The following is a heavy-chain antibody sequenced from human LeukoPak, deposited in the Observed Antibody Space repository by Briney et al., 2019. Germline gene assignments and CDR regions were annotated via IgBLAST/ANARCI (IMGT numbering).Heavy chain of an antibody. CDR3: ARGRGRQQWLVPVN. V-gene: IGHV1-8*01. Sequence: ASVKVSCKASGYTLTSYDINWVRQATGQGLEWMGWMNPNSGNTGYAQKFQGRVTMTRNTSISTAYMELSSLRSEDTAVYYCARGRGRQQWLVPVNWGQGTLVTVSS. CDR1: GYTLTSYD. D-gene: IGHD6-19*01. J-gene: IGHJ4*02. CDR2: MNPNSGNT.